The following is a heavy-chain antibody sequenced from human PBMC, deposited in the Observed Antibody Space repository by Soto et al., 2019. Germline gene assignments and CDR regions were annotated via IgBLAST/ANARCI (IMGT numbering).Heavy chain of an antibody. Sequence: SVKVSCKASGFTFSHSAMQWVRQARGQSLEWIGWVVVGSGNTNYAQKFQERVTISWDTSASTAYMELSSLRSEDTAVYYCARAVAVAADFDYWGQGTLVTVSS. D-gene: IGHD6-19*01. V-gene: IGHV1-58*02. CDR2: VVVGSGNT. CDR1: GFTFSHSA. J-gene: IGHJ4*02. CDR3: ARAVAVAADFDY.